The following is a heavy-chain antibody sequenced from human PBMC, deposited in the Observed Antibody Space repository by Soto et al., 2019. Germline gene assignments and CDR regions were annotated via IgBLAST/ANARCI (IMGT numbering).Heavy chain of an antibody. CDR3: ARDQGSGWYGFDY. Sequence: GGSLRLSCAASGFTFSSYGMHWVRQAPGKGLEWVAVIWYDGSNKYYADSVKGRFTISRDNSKNTLYLQMNSLRAEDTAVYYCARDQGSGWYGFDYWGQGTLVTVSS. D-gene: IGHD6-19*01. CDR1: GFTFSSYG. V-gene: IGHV3-33*01. J-gene: IGHJ4*02. CDR2: IWYDGSNK.